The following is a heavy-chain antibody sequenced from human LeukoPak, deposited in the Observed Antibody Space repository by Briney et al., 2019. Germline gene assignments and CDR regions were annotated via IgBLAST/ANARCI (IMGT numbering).Heavy chain of an antibody. CDR2: INQDASEI. CDR3: ATDRDNSDWQKRFDS. D-gene: IGHD2-21*02. CDR1: GFTFSTYW. Sequence: PGGSLRLSCAASGFTFSTYWMNWYRQAPGKGLEWVGNINQDASEINYVDSGRGRFTISRDNAKNSLHLQRNSLRAEDTAVYYCATDRDNSDWQKRFDSWGQGTLVTVSS. J-gene: IGHJ4*02. V-gene: IGHV3-7*01.